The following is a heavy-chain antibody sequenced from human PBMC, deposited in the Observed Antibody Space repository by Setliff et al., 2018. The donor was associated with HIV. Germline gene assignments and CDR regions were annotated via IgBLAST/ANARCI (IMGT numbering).Heavy chain of an antibody. CDR1: GFSLKNYA. CDR2: IRISDGVI. J-gene: IGHJ6*02. V-gene: IGHV3-21*01. D-gene: IGHD3-3*01. CDR3: ARDNLYSNTWNGSPVYGLDV. Sequence: GGSLRLSCAASGFSLKNYAMRWVRQAPGKGLEWVSVIRISDGVIYYADSVQGRFTISRDNAKNSLYLQMDGLRAEDTAVYFCARDNLYSNTWNGSPVYGLDVWGQGTTVTVSS.